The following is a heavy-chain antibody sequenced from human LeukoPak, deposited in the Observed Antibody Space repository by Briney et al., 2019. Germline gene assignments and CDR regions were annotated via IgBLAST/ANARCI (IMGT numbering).Heavy chain of an antibody. CDR1: GGSISSGSYY. CDR2: IYTGGST. J-gene: IGHJ4*02. D-gene: IGHD3-22*01. CDR3: ARAGTYYDSRAMDY. Sequence: SQTLSLTCTVSGGSISSGSYYWTWIRQPAGKGLEWIGRIYTGGSTNYNPSLKSRVTISVDTSKNHFSLKLSSVTAADTAVYYCARAGTYYDSRAMDYWGQGTLVTVSS. V-gene: IGHV4-61*02.